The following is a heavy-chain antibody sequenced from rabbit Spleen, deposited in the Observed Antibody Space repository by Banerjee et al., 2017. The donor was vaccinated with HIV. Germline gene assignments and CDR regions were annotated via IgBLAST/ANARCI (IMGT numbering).Heavy chain of an antibody. D-gene: IGHD1-1*01. CDR1: GFSFSNKAV. Sequence: QEQLVESGGGLVKPEGSLKLSCTASGFSFSNKAVMCWVRQTPGKGLEWIACINVVTGNAVYASWAKDRFTFSKTSSTTVTLQMTSLTSADTATYFCARDFVVVIGCNFGGGGPGTLVTVS. J-gene: IGHJ5*02. V-gene: IGHV1S45*01. CDR3: ARDFVVVIGCNFGG. CDR2: INVVTGNA.